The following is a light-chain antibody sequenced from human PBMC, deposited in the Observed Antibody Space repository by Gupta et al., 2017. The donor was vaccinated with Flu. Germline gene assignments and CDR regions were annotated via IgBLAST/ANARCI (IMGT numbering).Light chain of an antibody. CDR3: QQYDSPVYN. CDR2: AAS. V-gene: IGKV1-39*01. J-gene: IGKJ2*01. CDR1: QSINNY. Sequence: DIQMTQSPSSLSASVGDRVTITCRPSQSINNYLNWYQQKPGKAPKVLIYAASTLDRGVPSRFSGGGSGTEFTLTISSLQPEDFATYYCQQYDSPVYNFGQGTKLEIK.